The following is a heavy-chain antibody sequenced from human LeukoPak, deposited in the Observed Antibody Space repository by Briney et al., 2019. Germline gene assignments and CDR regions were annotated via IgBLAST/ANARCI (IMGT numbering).Heavy chain of an antibody. J-gene: IGHJ4*02. CDR2: IKDDGGEK. CDR1: GFTFTSYW. D-gene: IGHD3-22*01. Sequence: GGSLRLSCAASGFTFTSYWMSWVRQAPGKGLEWVANIKDDGGEKYYVDSVKGRFTISRDNTKNLLYLQMNSLRAEDTAVYYCGRDPYYDSLDYWGQGTLVTVSS. CDR3: GRDPYYDSLDY. V-gene: IGHV3-7*01.